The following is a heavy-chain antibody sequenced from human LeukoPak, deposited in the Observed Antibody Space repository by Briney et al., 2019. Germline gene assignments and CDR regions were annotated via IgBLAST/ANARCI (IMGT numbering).Heavy chain of an antibody. CDR2: ISPGGSNI. CDR3: AIGRGGQQLGDF. J-gene: IGHJ4*02. CDR1: GYSFTNYW. Sequence: GESLKISCQGSGYSFTNYWVGWVRQMPGKGLEWRGIISPGGSNIRYRPSFQGQVTISADKSINTAYVHWNSLKASDTAMYYCAIGRGGQQLGDFWGQGTLVTVSS. V-gene: IGHV5-51*01. D-gene: IGHD6-13*01.